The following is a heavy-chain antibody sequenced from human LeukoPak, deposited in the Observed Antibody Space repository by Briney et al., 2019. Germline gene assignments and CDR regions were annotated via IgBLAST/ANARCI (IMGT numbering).Heavy chain of an antibody. Sequence: SETLSLTCTVSGGSISSYYWSWIRQPPGKGLEWIGYIYYSGSTNYNPSLKSRVTISVDTSKNQFSLKLSSVTAADTAVYYCARVSAAAGSKTIDYWGQGTLVTVSS. D-gene: IGHD6-13*01. CDR2: IYYSGST. CDR3: ARVSAAAGSKTIDY. V-gene: IGHV4-59*01. J-gene: IGHJ4*02. CDR1: GGSISSYY.